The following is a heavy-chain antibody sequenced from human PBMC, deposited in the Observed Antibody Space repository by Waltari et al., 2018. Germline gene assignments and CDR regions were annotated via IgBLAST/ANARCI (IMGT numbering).Heavy chain of an antibody. V-gene: IGHV1-3*03. J-gene: IGHJ3*02. D-gene: IGHD6-13*01. Sequence: QVQLVQSGAEVKKPGASVKVSCKASGYTFTSYAMHWVRQAPGQRLEWMGWINAGNGNTKYSQGFQGRGTITRDTSASTAYMELSSLRSEDMAVYYCARSRYSSSWLDAFDIWGQGTMVTVSS. CDR3: ARSRYSSSWLDAFDI. CDR1: GYTFTSYA. CDR2: INAGNGNT.